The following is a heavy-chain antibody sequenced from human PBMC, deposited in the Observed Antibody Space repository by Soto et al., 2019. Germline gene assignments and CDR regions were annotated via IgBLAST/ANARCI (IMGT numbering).Heavy chain of an antibody. CDR1: GFTFSSYP. CDR3: AKDRLPPGQFDY. Sequence: EVQLLESGGGLVQPGGYLRLSCAASGFTFSSYPMSWVRQAPGKGLEYVSGIRGDSDTYYAESVKGRFTISRDNFKNTLYLQMNSLRAEDTAVYFCAKDRLPPGQFDYWGQGTLVTVSS. CDR2: IRGDSDT. D-gene: IGHD2-21*01. J-gene: IGHJ4*02. V-gene: IGHV3-23*01.